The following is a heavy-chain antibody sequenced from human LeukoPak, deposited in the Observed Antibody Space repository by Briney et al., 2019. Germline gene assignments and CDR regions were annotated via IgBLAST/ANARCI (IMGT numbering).Heavy chain of an antibody. CDR2: IIPIFGST. D-gene: IGHD1-26*01. Sequence: SVKVSCNASGAIFNSYSVSWVRQAPGQGLEWMGGIIPIFGSTNYAQKFQGRVTITTDQSTRTAYMELNSLSSDDTAVYYCARVGRSRGSLPNSYYYMDVWGKGTTVTVSS. CDR1: GAIFNSYS. V-gene: IGHV1-69*05. CDR3: ARVGRSRGSLPNSYYYMDV. J-gene: IGHJ6*03.